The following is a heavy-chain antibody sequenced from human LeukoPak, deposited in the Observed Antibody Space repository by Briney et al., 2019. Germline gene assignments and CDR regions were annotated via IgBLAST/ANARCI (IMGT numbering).Heavy chain of an antibody. J-gene: IGHJ3*02. CDR3: ARVVPINDAFDI. Sequence: GASVKVSCKASGYTFTGYYMHWVRQAPGQGLEWMGIINPSGGSTSYAQKFQGRVTMTRDTSTSTVYMELSSLRSEDTAVYYCARVVPINDAFDIWGQGTMVTVSS. CDR1: GYTFTGYY. V-gene: IGHV1-46*01. D-gene: IGHD2-8*01. CDR2: INPSGGST.